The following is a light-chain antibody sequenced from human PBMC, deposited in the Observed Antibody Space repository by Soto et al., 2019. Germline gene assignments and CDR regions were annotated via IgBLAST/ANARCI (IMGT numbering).Light chain of an antibody. Sequence: QSVLTQPSSVSGSPGQSITISCPGNSSVVGGYNYVSWYQQHPGKAPKLMIYDVSNRPSGVSNRFSGSKSGNTASLTISGLQAEDEADYYCSSYTSSSTRVFGGGTKVTVL. V-gene: IGLV2-14*01. J-gene: IGLJ2*01. CDR3: SSYTSSSTRV. CDR1: SSVVGGYNY. CDR2: DVS.